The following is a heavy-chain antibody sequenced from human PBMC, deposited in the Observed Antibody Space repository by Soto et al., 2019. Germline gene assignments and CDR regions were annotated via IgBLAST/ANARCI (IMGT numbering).Heavy chain of an antibody. D-gene: IGHD3-10*01. CDR1: GGSIRSYY. CDR3: TRSGTYPVSIDF. J-gene: IGHJ4*02. V-gene: IGHV4-59*01. CDR2: IHYSGTT. Sequence: QVQLQESGPGLAKPSETVSLTCTVSGGSIRSYYWSWIRQPPGQGLEWIGHIHYSGTTYYNPSLESRVTISVDTSTNQFSLSVTSVSAADTAVYYCTRSGTYPVSIDFWGQGTLVTVSS.